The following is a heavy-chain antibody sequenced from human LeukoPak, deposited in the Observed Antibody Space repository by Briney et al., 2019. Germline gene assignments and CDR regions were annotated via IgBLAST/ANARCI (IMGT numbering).Heavy chain of an antibody. CDR2: IFYKGTT. D-gene: IGHD6-19*01. CDR1: NGSINSYH. J-gene: IGHJ4*02. Sequence: SETLSLTCTVSNGSINSYHWSWIRQTPDQGLEWIGYIFYKGTTNYNPSLKSRVTISLDTSKNQFSLKLTSVTAADTAVYYCARLIAVTGKVYYFDSWGLGTLVTVSS. V-gene: IGHV4-59*01. CDR3: ARLIAVTGKVYYFDS.